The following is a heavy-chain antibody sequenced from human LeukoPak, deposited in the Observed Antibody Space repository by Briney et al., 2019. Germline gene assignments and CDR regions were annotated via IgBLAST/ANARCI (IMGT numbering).Heavy chain of an antibody. J-gene: IGHJ4*02. D-gene: IGHD3-22*01. CDR1: GGSYSGYY. CDR3: ARSLPAYYYDSSGYYRY. Sequence: PSETLSLTCAVYGGSYSGYYWSWIRQPPGKGLEWIGEINHSGSTNYNPSLKSRVTISVDTSKNQFSLKLSSVTAADTAVYYGARSLPAYYYDSSGYYRYWGQGTLVTVSS. CDR2: INHSGST. V-gene: IGHV4-34*01.